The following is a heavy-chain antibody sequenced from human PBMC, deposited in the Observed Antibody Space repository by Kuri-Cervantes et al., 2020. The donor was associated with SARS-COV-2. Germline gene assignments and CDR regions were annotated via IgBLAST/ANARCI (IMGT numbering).Heavy chain of an antibody. J-gene: IGHJ5*02. D-gene: IGHD4-17*01. V-gene: IGHV4-59*01. CDR1: GGSISSYF. CDR2: IYYSGST. CDR3: ARELGLTTVNWFDP. Sequence: SETLSLTCSVCGGSISSYFWSWIRQPPGKGLEWIGYIYYSGSTNYNPSLKSRITISVDTSKNQFSLKLSSVTAADTAVYYCARELGLTTVNWFDPWGQRTMVTVSS.